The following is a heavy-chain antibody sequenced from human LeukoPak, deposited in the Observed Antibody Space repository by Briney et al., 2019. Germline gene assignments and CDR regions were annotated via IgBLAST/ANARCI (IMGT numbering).Heavy chain of an antibody. CDR3: ARRLGIDWYFDL. Sequence: SETLSLTCAVYGGSFSGYYWSWIRQPPGKGLEWIGEINHSGSTNYNPSLKSRVTISVDTSKNQFSLKLSSVTAADTAVYYCARRLGIDWYFDLWGRGTLVTVSS. D-gene: IGHD7-27*01. CDR1: GGSFSGYY. V-gene: IGHV4-34*01. J-gene: IGHJ2*01. CDR2: INHSGST.